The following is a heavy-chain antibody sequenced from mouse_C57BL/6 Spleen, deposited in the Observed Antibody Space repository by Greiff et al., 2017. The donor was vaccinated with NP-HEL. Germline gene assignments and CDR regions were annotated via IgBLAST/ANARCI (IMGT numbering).Heavy chain of an antibody. Sequence: EVMLVESGGGLVKPGGSLKLSCAASGFTFSDYGMHWVRQAPEKGLEWVAYISSGSSTIYYADTVKGRFTISRDNAKNTLFLQMTSLRSEDTAMYYCARGATVVAPWYFDVWGTGTTVTVSS. CDR1: GFTFSDYG. J-gene: IGHJ1*03. V-gene: IGHV5-17*01. D-gene: IGHD1-1*01. CDR3: ARGATVVAPWYFDV. CDR2: ISSGSSTI.